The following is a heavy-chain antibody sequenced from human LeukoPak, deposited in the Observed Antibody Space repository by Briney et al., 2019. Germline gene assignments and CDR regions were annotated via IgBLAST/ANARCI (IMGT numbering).Heavy chain of an antibody. CDR1: GFTFSDYS. J-gene: IGHJ3*02. D-gene: IGHD3-10*01. Sequence: GGSPRLSCAASGFTFSDYSMNWVRQAPGKGLEWVSYISSTSNTIYYADSVKGRFTISRDNAKNSLFLQMNSLRAEDTAVYYCARDDGRFGDPTPLDAFDIWGQGTMVTVSS. V-gene: IGHV3-48*01. CDR2: ISSTSNTI. CDR3: ARDDGRFGDPTPLDAFDI.